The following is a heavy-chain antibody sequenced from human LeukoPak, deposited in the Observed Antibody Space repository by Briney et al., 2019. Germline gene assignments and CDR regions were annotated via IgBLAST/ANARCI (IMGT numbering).Heavy chain of an antibody. J-gene: IGHJ4*02. Sequence: ASVKVSCKASGYTFTGYYMHWVRQAPGQGLEWMGWINPNSGDTNYAQKFQGRVTMTRDTSITTAYMELSSLRSDDTAVYYCVRAPSNSRFGYWGQGTLVTVSS. CDR2: INPNSGDT. V-gene: IGHV1-2*02. D-gene: IGHD6-13*01. CDR3: VRAPSNSRFGY. CDR1: GYTFTGYY.